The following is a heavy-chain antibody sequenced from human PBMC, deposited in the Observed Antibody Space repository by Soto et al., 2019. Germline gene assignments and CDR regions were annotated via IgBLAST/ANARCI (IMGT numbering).Heavy chain of an antibody. D-gene: IGHD3-22*01. CDR3: ASSYYDSSGYSYYYYGMDV. CDR2: ISSSSSYT. V-gene: IGHV3-11*06. Sequence: QVQLVESGGGLVKPGGSLRLSCAASGFTFSDYYMSWIRQAPGKGLEWVSYISSSSSYTNYADSVKGRFTISRDNAKNSLYLQMNSLRAEDTAVCYCASSYYDSSGYSYYYYGMDVWGQGTTVTVSS. CDR1: GFTFSDYY. J-gene: IGHJ6*02.